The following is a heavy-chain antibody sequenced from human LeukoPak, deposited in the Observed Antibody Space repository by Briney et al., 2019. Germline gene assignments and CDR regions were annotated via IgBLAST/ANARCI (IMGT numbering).Heavy chain of an antibody. CDR1: GGSFSGYY. Sequence: PSETLSLTCAVYGGSFSGYYWSWIRRPPGKGLEWIGEINHSGSTNYNPSLKSRVTISVDTSKNQFSLKLSSVTAADTAVYYCARAIARIAAAGTEKRGNHWFDPWGQGTLVTVSS. V-gene: IGHV4-34*01. D-gene: IGHD6-13*01. J-gene: IGHJ5*02. CDR2: INHSGST. CDR3: ARAIARIAAAGTEKRGNHWFDP.